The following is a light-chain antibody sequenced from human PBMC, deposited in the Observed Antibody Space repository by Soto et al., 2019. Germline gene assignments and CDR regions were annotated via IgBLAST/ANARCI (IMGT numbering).Light chain of an antibody. V-gene: IGKV1-9*01. CDR3: QQLNSYPSIT. CDR2: AAS. Sequence: IHLTHSPSSLSASVLYRVTTTFLSSQGISSYLAWYQQKPGKAPKLLIYAASTLQSGVPSRFSGSGSGTDFTLTISSLQPEDFATYYCQQLNSYPSITFGQGTRLEIK. J-gene: IGKJ5*01. CDR1: QGISSY.